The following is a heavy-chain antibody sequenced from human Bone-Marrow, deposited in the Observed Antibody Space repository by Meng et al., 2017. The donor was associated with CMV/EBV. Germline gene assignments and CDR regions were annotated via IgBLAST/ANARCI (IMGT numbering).Heavy chain of an antibody. CDR1: GVTFDTHG. V-gene: IGHV1-18*01. Sequence: ASVKVSCKASGVTFDTHGITWARQAPGQGLEWMGWISGYNGNTNYSQKFQDRVTMTTDTSSPTAYMELRSLRSDDTAVYYCATLVFWGDYFDHWGRGTLVTVSS. CDR3: ATLVFWGDYFDH. D-gene: IGHD3-16*01. J-gene: IGHJ4*02. CDR2: ISGYNGNT.